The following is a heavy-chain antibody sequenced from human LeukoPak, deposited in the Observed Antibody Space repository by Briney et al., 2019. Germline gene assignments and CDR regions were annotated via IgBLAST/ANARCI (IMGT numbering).Heavy chain of an antibody. J-gene: IGHJ4*02. CDR3: ARQGPLTTAVTTRTNPFDY. CDR2: IYNSVTT. CDR1: GGSVSGYY. Sequence: NPSETLSLTCTVSGGSVSGYYWSWIRQPPGKGLEWIAYIYNSVTTNYSPSLKSRVTISVDTSKNQFSLKLNSVTAADTAVYYCARQGPLTTAVTTRTNPFDYWGQGTLVTVSS. D-gene: IGHD4-11*01. V-gene: IGHV4-59*08.